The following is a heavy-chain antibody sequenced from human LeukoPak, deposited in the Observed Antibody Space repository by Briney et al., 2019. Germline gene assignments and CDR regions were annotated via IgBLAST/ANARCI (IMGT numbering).Heavy chain of an antibody. Sequence: PGGSLRLSCAASGFTFSIYSMNWVRQAPGKGLEWVSSVSGSSNYIFYADSVKGRFTISRDNAKNSLFLQMNSLRAEDTAVYFCARWGSGDSFDIWGQGTMVTVSS. V-gene: IGHV3-21*01. CDR3: ARWGSGDSFDI. J-gene: IGHJ3*02. D-gene: IGHD3-10*01. CDR2: VSGSSNYI. CDR1: GFTFSIYS.